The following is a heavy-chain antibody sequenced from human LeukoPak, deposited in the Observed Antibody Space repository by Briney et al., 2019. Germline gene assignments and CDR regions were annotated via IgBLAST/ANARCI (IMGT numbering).Heavy chain of an antibody. V-gene: IGHV1-18*01. Sequence: ASVKVSCKASGYTFTSFGISWVRQAPGQGLEWMGWISSYNGNTNYAQKLQGRVTLTTDTSTNTAYMELRSLRSDDTAVYYCARPFMEQLVPFDPWGQGTLVTVSS. D-gene: IGHD6-13*01. CDR1: GYTFTSFG. CDR3: ARPFMEQLVPFDP. J-gene: IGHJ5*02. CDR2: ISSYNGNT.